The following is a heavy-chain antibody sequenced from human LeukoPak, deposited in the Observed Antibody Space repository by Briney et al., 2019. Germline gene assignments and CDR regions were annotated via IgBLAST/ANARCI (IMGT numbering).Heavy chain of an antibody. CDR2: IYHSGST. V-gene: IGHV4-30-2*01. J-gene: IGHJ4*02. CDR1: GGSISSGGYS. Sequence: SQTLSLTCAVSGGSISSGGYSWSWIRQPPGKGLEWIGYIYHSGSTYYNPSLKSRVTISVDRSKNQFSLKLSSVTAADTAVYYCARGGSRWQNDYWGQGTLVTVSS. D-gene: IGHD6-13*01. CDR3: ARGGSRWQNDY.